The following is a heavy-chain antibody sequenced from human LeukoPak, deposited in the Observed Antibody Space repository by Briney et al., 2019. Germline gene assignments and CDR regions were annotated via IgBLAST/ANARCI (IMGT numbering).Heavy chain of an antibody. CDR2: INPNSGGR. D-gene: IGHD6-19*01. CDR3: VRDQKWLALVDYMDI. V-gene: IGHV1-2*02. Sequence: GASLKVSCKAAGYTFTGYDMHWGRQAPGQPREWMGWINPNSGGRNYAKKFQGRVAMTRDTSISTACMARSGLRSDDTARQHSVRDQKWLALVDYMDIWGKGTTVTVSS. J-gene: IGHJ6*03. CDR1: GYTFTGYD.